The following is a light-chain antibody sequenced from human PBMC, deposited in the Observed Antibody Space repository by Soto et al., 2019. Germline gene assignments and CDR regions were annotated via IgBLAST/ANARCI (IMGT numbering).Light chain of an antibody. CDR3: QQRSNWPPIT. J-gene: IGKJ5*01. CDR2: DAS. CDR1: QSVSSY. Sequence: EIVMTQSPVTVSVSPGERVTLSCRASQSVSSYLAWYQQKPGQAPRLLIYDASNRATGIPARFSGSGSGTDFTLTISSLEPEDFAVYYCQQRSNWPPITFGQGTRLEIK. V-gene: IGKV3-11*01.